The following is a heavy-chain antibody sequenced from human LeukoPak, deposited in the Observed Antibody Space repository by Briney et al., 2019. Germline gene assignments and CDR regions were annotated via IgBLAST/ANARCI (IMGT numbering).Heavy chain of an antibody. CDR2: IIPIFGTA. J-gene: IGHJ3*02. V-gene: IGHV1-69*05. Sequence: SVKVSCKASGGTFSSYAISWVRQAPGQGLEWMGGIIPIFGTANYAQKFQGRVTITTDESTSTAYMELSSLRSEDTAVYYCVKNRGFLEWLNAFDIWGQGTMVTVSS. CDR3: VKNRGFLEWLNAFDI. CDR1: GGTFSSYA. D-gene: IGHD3-3*01.